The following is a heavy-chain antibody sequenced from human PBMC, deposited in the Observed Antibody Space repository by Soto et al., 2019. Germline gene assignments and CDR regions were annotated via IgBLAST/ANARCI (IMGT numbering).Heavy chain of an antibody. Sequence: SETLSLTCAVSCYSIISGYYWGWIRQPPGKGLEWIGSIYHSGSTYYNPSLKSRVTISVDTSKNQFSLKLSSVTAADTAVYYCARDGFWSGYYTRYYYGMDVWGQGTTVTVSS. V-gene: IGHV4-38-2*02. CDR2: IYHSGST. CDR3: ARDGFWSGYYTRYYYGMDV. D-gene: IGHD3-3*01. J-gene: IGHJ6*02. CDR1: CYSIISGYY.